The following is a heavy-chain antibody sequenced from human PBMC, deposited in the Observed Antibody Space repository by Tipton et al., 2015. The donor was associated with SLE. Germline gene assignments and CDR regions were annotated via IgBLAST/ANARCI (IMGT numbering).Heavy chain of an antibody. J-gene: IGHJ4*02. Sequence: SLRLSCVASGSTFDDYAMHWVRQSPGKGLEWVSSIYWNNSGVAYADSVKGRFTISRDTAGNSLYLQMDRLRPEDTAMYYCVKDLAPITAYFENWGQGALVTVSS. CDR3: VKDLAPITAYFEN. V-gene: IGHV3-9*01. D-gene: IGHD2-21*02. CDR1: GSTFDDYA. CDR2: IYWNNSGV.